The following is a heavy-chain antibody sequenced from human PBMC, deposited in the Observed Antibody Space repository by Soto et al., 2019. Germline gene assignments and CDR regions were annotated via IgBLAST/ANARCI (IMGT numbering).Heavy chain of an antibody. CDR2: INHSGST. CDR1: GGSFSGYY. J-gene: IGHJ6*02. V-gene: IGHV4-34*01. D-gene: IGHD7-27*01. Sequence: SETLSLTCAVYGGSFSGYYWSWIRQPPGKGLEWIGEINHSGSTNYNPSLKSRVTISVDTSKNQFSLKLSSVTAADTAVYYCARHWGHRSRTKYGMDVWGQGTTVTVSS. CDR3: ARHWGHRSRTKYGMDV.